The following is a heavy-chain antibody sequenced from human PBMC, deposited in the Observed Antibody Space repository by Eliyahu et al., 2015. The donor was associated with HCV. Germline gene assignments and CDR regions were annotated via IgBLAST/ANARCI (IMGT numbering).Heavy chain of an antibody. J-gene: IGHJ1*01. D-gene: IGHD1-26*01. Sequence: QRLEWVGWINAGNGNTKYSQKFQGRVTITRDTSASTAYMELSSLRPEDTAVYYCASVRGYLLVGSFQPWGQGTLVTVSS. CDR2: INAGNGNT. CDR3: ASVRGYLLVGSFQP. V-gene: IGHV1-3*01.